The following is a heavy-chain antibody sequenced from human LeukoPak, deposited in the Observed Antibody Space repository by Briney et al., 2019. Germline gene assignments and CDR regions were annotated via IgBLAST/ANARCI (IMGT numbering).Heavy chain of an antibody. Sequence: TGGSLRLSCAASGFIFSNYWMHWVRQDPGKGLVWVSFINPDGSTTNYADSVKGRFTISRDNAKNALYLQMNSLRAEDTAVYYCASPATKARVVLRDFDVWYFDYWGQGTLVTVSS. CDR1: GFIFSNYW. CDR3: ASPATKARVVLRDFDVWYFDY. J-gene: IGHJ4*02. V-gene: IGHV3-74*01. CDR2: INPDGSTT. D-gene: IGHD3-9*01.